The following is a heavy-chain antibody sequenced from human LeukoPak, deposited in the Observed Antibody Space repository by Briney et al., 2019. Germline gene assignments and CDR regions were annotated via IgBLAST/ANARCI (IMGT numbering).Heavy chain of an antibody. CDR2: ISGDGGST. D-gene: IGHD5-12*01. CDR3: ARSSSIVATGGY. Sequence: PGGSLRLSCAASGFSFDDYHMNWVRQAPGKGLEWVSLISGDGGSTYYADSVKGRSTTSRDNSKKSLYLQLNSLRTDDTALYYCARSSSIVATGGYWGEGTLVTVSS. V-gene: IGHV3-43*02. CDR1: GFSFDDYH. J-gene: IGHJ4*02.